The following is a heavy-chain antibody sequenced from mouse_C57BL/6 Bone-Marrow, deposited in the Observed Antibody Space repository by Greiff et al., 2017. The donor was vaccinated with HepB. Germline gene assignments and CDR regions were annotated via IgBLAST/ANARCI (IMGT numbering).Heavy chain of an antibody. D-gene: IGHD2-5*01. J-gene: IGHJ3*01. CDR3: TRYYSNSWFAY. CDR2: TDPENGDT. CDR1: GFNIKDDY. Sequence: VQLKESGAELVRPGASVKLPCTASGFNIKDDYMHWVKQRPEQGLEWTGWTDPENGDTEYASKFQGKATITADTSSNTAYLQLSSLTSEDTAVYYCTRYYSNSWFAYWGQGTLVTVSA. V-gene: IGHV14-4*01.